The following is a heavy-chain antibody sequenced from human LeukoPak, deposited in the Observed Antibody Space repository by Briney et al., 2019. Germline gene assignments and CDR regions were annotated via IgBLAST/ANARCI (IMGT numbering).Heavy chain of an antibody. CDR3: ARGSTARYYYDSSGYYRGAVDY. J-gene: IGHJ4*02. D-gene: IGHD3-22*01. CDR2: IIPIFGTA. V-gene: IGHV1-69*13. Sequence: SVKVSCKASGGTFSRYAMSWVRQAPGQGLEWMGGIIPIFGTASFAQKFQGRVTITADESTGTAYMELRSLRSDDTAVYYCARGSTARYYYDSSGYYRGAVDYWGQGTLVTISS. CDR1: GGTFSRYA.